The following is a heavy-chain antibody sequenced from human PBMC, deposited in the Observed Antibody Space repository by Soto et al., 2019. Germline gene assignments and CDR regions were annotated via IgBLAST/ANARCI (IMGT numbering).Heavy chain of an antibody. Sequence: EVQLVESGGGLVQPGGSLRLSCAASGFSFSNYWIHGDRQAPGKGLVWVSRIKTDGSSTDYAASVKGRFTISRDNAKNTLYLQMNSLTAEDTAVYYCAKREGNTYGLFHWGQGTLVTVSS. CDR1: GFSFSNYW. CDR3: AKREGNTYGLFH. D-gene: IGHD5-18*01. V-gene: IGHV3-74*01. CDR2: IKTDGSST. J-gene: IGHJ4*02.